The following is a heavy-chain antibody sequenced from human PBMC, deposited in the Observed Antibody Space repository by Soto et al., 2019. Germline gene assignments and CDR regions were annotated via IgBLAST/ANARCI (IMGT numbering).Heavy chain of an antibody. CDR1: GYTFTSYA. J-gene: IGHJ4*02. D-gene: IGHD4-17*01. CDR2: INAGNGNT. CDR3: ARDWGYGGNSPPDY. Sequence: QVQLVQSGAEVKKPGATAKVSCKASGYTFTSYAMHWVRQAPGQRLEWMGWINAGNGNTKYSQKFQGRVTITRDTSASTAYMELSSLRSEDTAVYYCARDWGYGGNSPPDYWGQGTLVTVSS. V-gene: IGHV1-3*01.